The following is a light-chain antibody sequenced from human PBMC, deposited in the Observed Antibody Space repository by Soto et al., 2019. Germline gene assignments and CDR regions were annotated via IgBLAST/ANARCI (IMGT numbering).Light chain of an antibody. CDR1: QSLRTSY. CDR2: GVS. CDR3: QQYGGSFVNT. V-gene: IGKV3-20*01. Sequence: IVLTQSPGTLSLSPGERATLSCRASQSLRTSYFAWYQQKHGQAPRLLIYGVSNRATGVTDRFRGTGSGTDFTLIISRLEPEDFAVYYVQQYGGSFVNTFGQGTKLEI. J-gene: IGKJ2*01.